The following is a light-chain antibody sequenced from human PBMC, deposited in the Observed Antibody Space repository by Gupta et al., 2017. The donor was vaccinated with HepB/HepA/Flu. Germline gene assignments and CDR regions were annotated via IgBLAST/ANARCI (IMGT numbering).Light chain of an antibody. CDR2: WAS. Sequence: DIVMTQSPDSLSVSLCDRATINCRSSQSVLYNSNGKNYLAWYQQKPGQPPRLLISWASTRESGVPDRFDGSGSGTDFTLTISSLLAEDVAVYYCQQYCTTPRTFGQGTKVEIK. J-gene: IGKJ1*01. V-gene: IGKV4-1*01. CDR1: QSVLYNSNGKNY. CDR3: QQYCTTPRT.